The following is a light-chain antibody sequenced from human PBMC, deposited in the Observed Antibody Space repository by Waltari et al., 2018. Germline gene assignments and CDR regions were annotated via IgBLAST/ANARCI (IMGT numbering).Light chain of an antibody. CDR2: DAS. V-gene: IGKV3-11*01. CDR1: QSVSSF. J-gene: IGKJ2*01. Sequence: DIVLTQPPATLSLSPEQRANQSVSSFLAWYQQKPGKAPRLLIYDASNRATGIPARFSGSGSGTDFTLTISSLEPEDFAVYYCQHRRNWPSYTFGQGTKLEI. CDR3: QHRRNWPSYT.